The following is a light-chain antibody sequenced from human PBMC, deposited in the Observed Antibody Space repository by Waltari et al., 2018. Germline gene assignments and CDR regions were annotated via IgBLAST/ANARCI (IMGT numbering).Light chain of an antibody. V-gene: IGKV3-20*01. J-gene: IGKJ1*01. CDR1: QSVSSSY. CDR2: GAS. Sequence: EIVLTQSPGTLSLSPGERATLSCRASQSVSSSYLAWYQQKHGQAPRLRIYGASSRATGIPDRFSGSGSGTDFTLTISRLEPEDFAVYYCQQYASSPRTFGQGTKVEIK. CDR3: QQYASSPRT.